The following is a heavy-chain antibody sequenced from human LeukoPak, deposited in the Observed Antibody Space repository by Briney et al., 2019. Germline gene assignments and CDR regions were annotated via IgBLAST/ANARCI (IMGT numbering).Heavy chain of an antibody. CDR3: ARDRDERISDY. Sequence: PSETLSLTCAVYGGSFSGYYWSWIRQPPGKGLEWIGEINHSGSTNYNPSLKSRVTISVDTSKNQFSLKLSSVTAADTAVYYCARDRDERISDYWGQGTLVTVSS. V-gene: IGHV4-34*01. CDR1: GGSFSGYY. CDR2: INHSGST. D-gene: IGHD1-14*01. J-gene: IGHJ4*02.